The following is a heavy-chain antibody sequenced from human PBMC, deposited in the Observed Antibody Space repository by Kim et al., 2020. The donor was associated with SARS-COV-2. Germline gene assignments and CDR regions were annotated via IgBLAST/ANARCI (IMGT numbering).Heavy chain of an antibody. V-gene: IGHV1-69*13. D-gene: IGHD4-4*01. CDR3: ARSHSSSTTADDYSTYDGQDYYYGMDV. J-gene: IGHJ6*02. Sequence: SVKVSCKASGGTFSSYALSWVLHAPVQLLDWMGGIIPIFGTANYAQKFQGRVTITADESTSTAYMELSSLRSEDTAVYYCARSHSSSTTADDYSTYDGQDYYYGMDVWGQGTTVTVSS. CDR1: GGTFSSYA. CDR2: IIPIFGTA.